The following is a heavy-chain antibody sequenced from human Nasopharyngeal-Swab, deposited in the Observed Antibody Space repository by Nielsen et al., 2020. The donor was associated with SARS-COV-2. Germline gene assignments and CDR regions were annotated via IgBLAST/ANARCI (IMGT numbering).Heavy chain of an antibody. CDR2: ISDDGSSS. D-gene: IGHD1-26*01. CDR3: ARGNGSYYLYIWDN. Sequence: GGSLRLSCAASGFTFTSYAMHWVRQAPGKGLEWVAVISDDGSSSYYADSVKGRFIISRDNSKNTLYLRMNSLRAEDTAVYYCARGNGSYYLYIWDNWGQGTLVTVSS. CDR1: GFTFTSYA. V-gene: IGHV3-30*04. J-gene: IGHJ4*02.